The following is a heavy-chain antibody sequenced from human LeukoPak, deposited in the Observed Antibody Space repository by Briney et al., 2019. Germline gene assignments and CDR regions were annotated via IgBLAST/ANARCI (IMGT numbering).Heavy chain of an antibody. J-gene: IGHJ4*02. D-gene: IGHD5-12*01. V-gene: IGHV3-48*04. CDR2: IGISSGRT. CDR1: GFIFSDYS. CDR3: ARDYRYAFDN. Sequence: TGGSLRLSCAASGFIFSDYSMNWVRQAPGKGPEWISYIGISSGRTMYADSVKGRFTISRDTAKKSLYLQMNSLRVEDTAVYYCARDYRYAFDNWGQGTLATVSS.